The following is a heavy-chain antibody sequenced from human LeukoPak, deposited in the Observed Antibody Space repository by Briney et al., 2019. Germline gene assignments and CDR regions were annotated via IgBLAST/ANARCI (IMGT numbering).Heavy chain of an antibody. CDR1: AGSISSSSYY. V-gene: IGHV4-39*07. J-gene: IGHJ5*02. Sequence: SETLSLTCTVSAGSISSSSYYWGWIRQPPGKGLEWIGSIYYSGSTYYNPSLKSRVTISVDTSKNQFSLKLSSVTAADTAVYYCARDGYDFTALNWFDPWGQGTPVTVSS. CDR2: IYYSGST. CDR3: ARDGYDFTALNWFDP. D-gene: IGHD3-3*01.